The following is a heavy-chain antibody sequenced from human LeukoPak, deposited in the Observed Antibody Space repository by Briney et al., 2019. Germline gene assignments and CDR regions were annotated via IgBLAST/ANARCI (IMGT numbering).Heavy chain of an antibody. CDR1: GYTFTSYG. V-gene: IGHV1-18*01. CDR2: ISANNGDT. CDR3: ARESHETREDY. J-gene: IGHJ4*02. Sequence: ASVKVSCKASGYTFTSYGISWVRQAPGQGLEWMGWISANNGDTDYPPKLQDRVTMTTDTYTSTAYMELRSLRSDDTAMYYCARESHETREDYWGQGTLATVSS. D-gene: IGHD1-1*01.